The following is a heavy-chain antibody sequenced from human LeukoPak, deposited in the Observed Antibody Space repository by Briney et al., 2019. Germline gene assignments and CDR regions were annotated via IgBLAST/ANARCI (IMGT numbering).Heavy chain of an antibody. V-gene: IGHV3-23*01. CDR1: GFNVRSYW. CDR3: AKDAQNEQQLVPRRYNWFDP. CDR2: ISGSGGST. D-gene: IGHD6-13*01. Sequence: PGGSLRLSCAASGFNVRSYWMHWVRQVPGKGLEWVSAISGSGGSTYYADSVKGRFTISRDNSKNTLYLQMNSLRAEDTAVYYCAKDAQNEQQLVPRRYNWFDPWGQGTLVTVSS. J-gene: IGHJ5*02.